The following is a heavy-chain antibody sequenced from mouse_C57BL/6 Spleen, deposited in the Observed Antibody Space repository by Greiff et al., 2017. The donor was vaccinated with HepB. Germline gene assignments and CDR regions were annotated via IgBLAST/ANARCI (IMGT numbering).Heavy chain of an antibody. J-gene: IGHJ4*01. CDR3: ARCHYYGSSSYAMDY. V-gene: IGHV1-82*01. D-gene: IGHD1-1*01. Sequence: QVQLQHSGPELVKPGASVKISCKASGYAFSSSWMNWVKQRPGKGLEWIGRIYPGDGDTNYNGKFKGKATLTADKSSSTAYMQLSSLTSEDSAVYFCARCHYYGSSSYAMDYWGQGTSVTVSS. CDR2: IYPGDGDT. CDR1: GYAFSSSW.